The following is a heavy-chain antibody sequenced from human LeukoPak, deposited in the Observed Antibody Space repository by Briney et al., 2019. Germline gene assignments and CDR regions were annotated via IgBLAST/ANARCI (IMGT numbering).Heavy chain of an antibody. J-gene: IGHJ2*01. CDR2: SAVSGVNT. D-gene: IGHD6-13*01. V-gene: IGHV3-23*01. CDR1: GFTFNTYA. CDR3: AKKVAAPGTSWYFDL. Sequence: GGSLRLSCAASGFTFNTYAMSWVRQAPGKGLEWVSGSAVSGVNTYYADSVKGRFTISRDNSKNTLSLQMNNLRAEDTAVYYCAKKVAAPGTSWYFDLWGRGTLVTVSS.